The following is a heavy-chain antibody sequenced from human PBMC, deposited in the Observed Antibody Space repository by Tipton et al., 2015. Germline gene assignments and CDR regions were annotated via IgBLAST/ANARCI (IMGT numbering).Heavy chain of an antibody. J-gene: IGHJ4*02. V-gene: IGHV4-61*02. Sequence: TLSLTCTVSGGSISSGDYYWNWVRQPAGKRLEWIGRIYTSGSTNYNPSLKSRVTMSVDTSKNQFSLKLSSVTAADTAVYYCARESLLAYYFDYWGQGTLVTVSS. CDR2: IYTSGST. D-gene: IGHD2/OR15-2a*01. CDR3: ARESLLAYYFDY. CDR1: GGSISSGDYY.